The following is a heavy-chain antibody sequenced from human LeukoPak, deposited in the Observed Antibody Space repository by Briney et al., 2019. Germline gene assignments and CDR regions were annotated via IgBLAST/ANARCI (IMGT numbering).Heavy chain of an antibody. CDR3: ARAMTRDLFGLHYFDY. V-gene: IGHV4-34*01. Sequence: PSETLSLTCAVYGGSFSAYNWTWIRQPPGKGLEWIGEINERGSTDYNPSLNSRVNMAVDTSKDQFSLKLTSVTAADTAVYYCARAMTRDLFGLHYFDYWGQGTLVTVSA. J-gene: IGHJ4*02. CDR1: GGSFSAYN. CDR2: INERGST. D-gene: IGHD3-16*01.